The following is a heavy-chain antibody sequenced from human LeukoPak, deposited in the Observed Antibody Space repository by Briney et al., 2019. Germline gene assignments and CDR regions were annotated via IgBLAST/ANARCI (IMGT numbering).Heavy chain of an antibody. CDR3: ARNDVVTTQFDY. CDR2: IYYSGSA. V-gene: IGHV4-59*11. CDR1: GGSISSHY. D-gene: IGHD5-12*01. J-gene: IGHJ4*02. Sequence: SETLSLTCTVSGGSISSHYWSWIRQPPGKGLEWIGYIYYSGSANYNPSLKSRVTISVDTSKNQFSLKLSSVTAADTAVYYCARNDVVTTQFDYRGQGTLVTVSS.